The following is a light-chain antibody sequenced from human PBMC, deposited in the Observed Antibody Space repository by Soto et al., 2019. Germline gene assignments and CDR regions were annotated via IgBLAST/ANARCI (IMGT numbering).Light chain of an antibody. Sequence: EVVMTQPPATVSASPGEGVTLSCRASQTISNDLAWYQQKPGQAPRLLIYGASTRATGVPARFSGGGSGTEFTLTISSLQSEDFAVYYCQQNNKWPPVTFGGGTKVEIK. V-gene: IGKV3-15*01. CDR3: QQNNKWPPVT. CDR1: QTISND. J-gene: IGKJ4*01. CDR2: GAS.